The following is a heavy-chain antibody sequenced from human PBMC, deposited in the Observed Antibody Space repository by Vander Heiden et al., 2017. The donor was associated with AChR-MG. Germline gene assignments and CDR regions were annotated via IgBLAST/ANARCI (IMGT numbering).Heavy chain of an antibody. CDR3: ARERGYYYGSGSYFS. V-gene: IGHV3-21*01. CDR1: GFTFSSYS. CDR2: ISSSSSYI. D-gene: IGHD3-10*01. J-gene: IGHJ3*01. Sequence: EVQLVESGGGLVKPGGSLRLSCAASGFTFSSYSMNWVRQAPGKGLEWVSSISSSSSYIYYAVSGKGRFTISRDNAKNSLYLQMNSLRAEDTAVYYCARERGYYYGSGSYFSWGQGTMVTVSS.